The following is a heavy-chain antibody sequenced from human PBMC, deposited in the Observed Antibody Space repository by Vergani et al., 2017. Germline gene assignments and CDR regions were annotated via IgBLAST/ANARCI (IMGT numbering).Heavy chain of an antibody. D-gene: IGHD3-10*01. CDR3: ARYYGSGSRDFDY. V-gene: IGHV3-30*02. CDR2: IQYDGSDI. Sequence: QVQLVESGGGVVQPGGSLRLSCVASGFSVSNSGMHWVRQTPGKGLEWVAFIQYDGSDIFYADFVEGRFTISRDNSKNSLYLQMRSLRAEDTAVYYCARYYGSGSRDFDYWGQGTLVTVSS. CDR1: GFSVSNSG. J-gene: IGHJ4*02.